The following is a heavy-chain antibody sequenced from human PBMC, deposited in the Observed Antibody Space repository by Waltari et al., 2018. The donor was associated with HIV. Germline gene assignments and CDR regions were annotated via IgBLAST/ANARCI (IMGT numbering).Heavy chain of an antibody. CDR3: GAFLCAEDCRDGFDV. CDR2: IRDDISCI. CDR1: GLTCKTYR. Sequence: EAGGGRAKPGGALKLSCSGSGLTCKTYRVGWTRQTPGRGLQLTSSIRDDISCIYDSEAVNGSLTLSRENVRNLVILQINVVIAEDTATYSCGAFLCAEDCRDGFDVWGQGTMVTVS. D-gene: IGHD2-21*02. J-gene: IGHJ3*01. V-gene: IGHV3-21*06.